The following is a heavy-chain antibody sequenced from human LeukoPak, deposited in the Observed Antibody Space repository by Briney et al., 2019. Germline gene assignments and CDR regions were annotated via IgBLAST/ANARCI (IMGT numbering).Heavy chain of an antibody. Sequence: ASVKVSCKASGYTFTGYYMHWVRQAPGQGLEWMGWINPNSGGTNYAQKFQGRVTMTRDTSISTAYMELSRLRSDDTAVYYCARDPGRVVVVAATRSLDVWGQGTTVTVSS. CDR2: INPNSGGT. CDR3: ARDPGRVVVVAATRSLDV. V-gene: IGHV1-2*02. D-gene: IGHD2-15*01. CDR1: GYTFTGYY. J-gene: IGHJ6*02.